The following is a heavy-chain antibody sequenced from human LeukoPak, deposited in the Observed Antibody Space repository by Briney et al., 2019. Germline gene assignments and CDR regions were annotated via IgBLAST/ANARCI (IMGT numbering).Heavy chain of an antibody. CDR1: VFTFSSYG. CDR2: IWYEGSNK. V-gene: IGHV3-33*04. D-gene: IGHD6-19*01. J-gene: IGHJ4*02. Sequence: GGSLRLSCAASVFTFSSYGMLWVRQAPGKALEGVAVIWYEGSNKFYADSVKGRFTISRDNSKNTLYLQMNSLRDEDTAVYYCAKGKDLQWPASYYFDYWGQGTLVTVSS. CDR3: AKGKDLQWPASYYFDY.